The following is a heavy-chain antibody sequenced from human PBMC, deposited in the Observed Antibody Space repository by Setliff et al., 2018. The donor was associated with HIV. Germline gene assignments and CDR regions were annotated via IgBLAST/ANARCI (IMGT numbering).Heavy chain of an antibody. V-gene: IGHV1-46*01. CDR1: RYTFTKYF. Sequence: ASVKVSCKASRYTFTKYFTQWVRQAPGQGLEWMGIINPSGGSTSYAQKFQGRVTMTRDTSTSTVYMELSSLRAEDTAVYYCASSGSGSYINWFGPWGQGTLVTVSS. D-gene: IGHD3-10*01. J-gene: IGHJ5*02. CDR3: ASSGSGSYINWFGP. CDR2: INPSGGST.